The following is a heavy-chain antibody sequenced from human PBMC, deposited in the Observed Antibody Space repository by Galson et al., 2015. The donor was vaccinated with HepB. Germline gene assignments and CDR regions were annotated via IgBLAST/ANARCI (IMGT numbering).Heavy chain of an antibody. CDR3: ARWEDSISMSGHNFFDP. D-gene: IGHD1-26*01. CDR2: INPNSGDT. J-gene: IGHJ5*02. Sequence: SVKVSCKASEDTFSNYYIHWVRQAPGQGLEWMGWINPNSGDTRYAQKFQGRVTLTRDKSVSTAFVELTRLRSDDSAVYYCARWEDSISMSGHNFFDPWGQGTLVTVTS. V-gene: IGHV1-2*02. CDR1: EDTFSNYY.